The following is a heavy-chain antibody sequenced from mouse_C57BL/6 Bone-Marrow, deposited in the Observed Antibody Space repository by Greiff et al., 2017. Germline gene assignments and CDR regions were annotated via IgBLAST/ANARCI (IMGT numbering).Heavy chain of an antibody. CDR1: GYTFTSYW. Sequence: VQLQQPGAELVKPGASVKMSCKASGYTFTSYWITWVKQRPGQGLEWIGDIYPGSGSTNYNEKFKSKATLTVDTSSSTAYMQLSSLTSEDSAVXYCARRSSNPGWFADWGQGTLVTVAA. J-gene: IGHJ3*01. D-gene: IGHD2-5*01. CDR2: IYPGSGST. V-gene: IGHV1-55*01. CDR3: ARRSSNPGWFAD.